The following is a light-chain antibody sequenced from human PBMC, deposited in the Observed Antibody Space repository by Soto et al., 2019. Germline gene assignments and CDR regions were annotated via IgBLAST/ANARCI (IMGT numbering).Light chain of an antibody. J-gene: IGKJ4*01. CDR2: DAS. CDR1: QSVSSD. V-gene: IGKV3-11*01. Sequence: ILLTHSQATLTLSPAERATIYCRASQSVSSDLAWYQQKPGQAPRLLIYDASNRATGIPVRFSGSGSGTDFSLTISSLEPQDFAVSYSPQRSTSFGGGTKVDIK. CDR3: PQRSTS.